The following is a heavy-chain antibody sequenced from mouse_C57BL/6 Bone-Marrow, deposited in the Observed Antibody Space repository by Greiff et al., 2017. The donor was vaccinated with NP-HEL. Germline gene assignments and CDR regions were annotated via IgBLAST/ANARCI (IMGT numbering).Heavy chain of an antibody. Sequence: VQLQQSGPELVKPGASEISCKASGYSFTDYNMNWVKQSNGKSLEWIGVINPNYGTTSYNQKFKGKATLTVDQSSSTAYMQLNSLTSEDSAVYYCAIYYYGSSYDAMDYWGQGTSVTVSS. CDR2: INPNYGTT. CDR1: GYSFTDYN. J-gene: IGHJ4*01. V-gene: IGHV1-39*01. D-gene: IGHD1-1*01. CDR3: AIYYYGSSYDAMDY.